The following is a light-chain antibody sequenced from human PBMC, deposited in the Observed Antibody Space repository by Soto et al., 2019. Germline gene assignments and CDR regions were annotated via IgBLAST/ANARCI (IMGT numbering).Light chain of an antibody. CDR2: DAS. V-gene: IGKV3-20*01. J-gene: IGKJ1*01. CDR1: QTVSGSY. Sequence: IVLTQSAGTLSLSPGERATLSCRASQTVSGSYLAWFQQKPGQAPRLLIYDASTRAAGVPDRFSGSGSGTDFSLTINRLEPEDFAVYYCQHYGSSPWTFGQGTKVDIK. CDR3: QHYGSSPWT.